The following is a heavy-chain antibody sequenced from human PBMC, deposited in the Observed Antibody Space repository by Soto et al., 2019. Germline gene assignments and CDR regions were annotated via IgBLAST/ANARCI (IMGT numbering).Heavy chain of an antibody. CDR1: GYAFTSYA. D-gene: IGHD3-22*01. CDR3: ARDRGYYDSSGYYYYYYYYGMDV. Sequence: ASVKVSCKASGYAFTSYAMHSLRQAPVQILEWMGLINAGNGNTKYSQKFQGRVTITRDTSASTAYMELSSLRSEDTAVYYCARDRGYYDSSGYYYYYYYYGMDVWGQGTTVTVSS. CDR2: INAGNGNT. V-gene: IGHV1-3*01. J-gene: IGHJ6*02.